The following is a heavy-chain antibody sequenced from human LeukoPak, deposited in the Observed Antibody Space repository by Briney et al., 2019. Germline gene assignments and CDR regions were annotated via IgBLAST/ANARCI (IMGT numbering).Heavy chain of an antibody. CDR3: ARGRGSGSYSNWFAP. Sequence: GGSLRLSCAASGFTFSSYSMNWVRQAPGKGLEWVSSISTRSSYIYYADSVKGRFTISRDNAKNSLYLQMNSLRAEDTAVYYCARGRGSGSYSNWFAPCGQGTLVTVSS. CDR2: ISTRSSYI. V-gene: IGHV3-21*01. J-gene: IGHJ5*02. D-gene: IGHD3-10*01. CDR1: GFTFSSYS.